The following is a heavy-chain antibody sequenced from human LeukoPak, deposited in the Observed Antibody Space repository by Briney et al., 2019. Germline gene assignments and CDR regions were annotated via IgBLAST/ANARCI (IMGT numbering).Heavy chain of an antibody. Sequence: PGGSLRLSCAASGFTFSSSWMSWVRQAKGQGLEWVAKIKQDGSEKYYVDSVKGRFTISRNNAKNSLYLKMNSLRAEETAVYYCAATIVDIVATDNAWGQGTLVTVSS. CDR3: AATIVDIVATDNA. J-gene: IGHJ4*02. V-gene: IGHV3-7*01. CDR1: GFTFSSSW. D-gene: IGHD5-12*01. CDR2: IKQDGSEK.